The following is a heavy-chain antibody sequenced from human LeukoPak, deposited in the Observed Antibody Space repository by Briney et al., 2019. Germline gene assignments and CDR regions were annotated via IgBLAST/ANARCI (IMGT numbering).Heavy chain of an antibody. J-gene: IGHJ4*02. Sequence: MGWINAVNRNTKYSQKFQGRVTITSDTSASTAYMELSSLRSEDTAVYYCARPDYGDTPPRYWGQGTLVTVSS. CDR3: ARPDYGDTPPRY. V-gene: IGHV1-3*01. CDR2: INAVNRNT. D-gene: IGHD4-17*01.